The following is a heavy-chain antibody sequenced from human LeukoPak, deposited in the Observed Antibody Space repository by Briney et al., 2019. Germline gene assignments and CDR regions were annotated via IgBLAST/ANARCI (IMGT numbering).Heavy chain of an antibody. CDR3: AIFSVEMATIDAFDI. CDR1: GGTFSSYA. Sequence: VASVKVSCKAYGGTFSSYAISWVRQAPGQGLEWMGRIIPIFGTANYAQKFQGRVTITTDESTSTAYMELSSLRSEDTAVYYCAIFSVEMATIDAFDIWGQGTMVTVSS. V-gene: IGHV1-69*05. CDR2: IIPIFGTA. D-gene: IGHD5-24*01. J-gene: IGHJ3*02.